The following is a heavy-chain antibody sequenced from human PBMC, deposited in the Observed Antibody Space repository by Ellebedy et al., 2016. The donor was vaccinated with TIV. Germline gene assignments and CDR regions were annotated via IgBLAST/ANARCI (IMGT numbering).Heavy chain of an antibody. J-gene: IGHJ4*02. D-gene: IGHD5-24*01. CDR2: IWYDGSQK. Sequence: GGSLRLSXAASGFTFSDYAMHWVRQAPGKGLEWVAVIWYDGSQKYYGDSVRGRFTISRDNSKNTLFLQMNSLRAEDTAVYYCARHGQFDYWGQGTLVIVSS. V-gene: IGHV3-33*08. CDR1: GFTFSDYA. CDR3: ARHGQFDY.